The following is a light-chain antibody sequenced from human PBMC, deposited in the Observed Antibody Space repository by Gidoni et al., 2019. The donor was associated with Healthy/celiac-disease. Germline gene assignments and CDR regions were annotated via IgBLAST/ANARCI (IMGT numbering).Light chain of an antibody. Sequence: EIVLTQSPGTLSLSPGERATLSCRASQSVSSSYLAWYQQKPGQAPRLLIYGASSRATGIPDRLSGSGSGTDVTLTISRLEPEDCAVDYCQKYGSSPWTVGKGTKVEIK. CDR1: QSVSSSY. J-gene: IGKJ1*01. CDR2: GAS. CDR3: QKYGSSPWT. V-gene: IGKV3-20*01.